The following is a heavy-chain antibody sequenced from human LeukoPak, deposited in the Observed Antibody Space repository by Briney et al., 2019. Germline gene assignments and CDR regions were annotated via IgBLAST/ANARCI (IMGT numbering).Heavy chain of an antibody. J-gene: IGHJ4*02. CDR2: ASYSGSA. D-gene: IGHD1-26*01. Sequence: PPETLSLTCTVSGASISSSYWNWIRQPPGKGLQWIGYASYSGSANYNPSLKSRVTMSVDTSKNQFSLRLSSVTTADTALYYCARSGSYGPFDYWGQGTLVTVSS. V-gene: IGHV4-59*01. CDR1: GASISSSY. CDR3: ARSGSYGPFDY.